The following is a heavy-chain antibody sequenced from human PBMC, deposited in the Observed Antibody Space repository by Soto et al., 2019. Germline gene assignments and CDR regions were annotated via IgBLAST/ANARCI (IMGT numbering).Heavy chain of an antibody. Sequence: SLKLSCKASGGTVSSYAISCGRQAAGQGLEWMGGIIPIFGTANYAQKVQGRVTSTADKPTSTAYMELRRLRSEDTAVYYCARGRQLVSIYYYGMDVWGQGTTVTVSS. D-gene: IGHD6-6*01. CDR1: GGTVSSYA. CDR2: IIPIFGTA. V-gene: IGHV1-69*06. J-gene: IGHJ6*02. CDR3: ARGRQLVSIYYYGMDV.